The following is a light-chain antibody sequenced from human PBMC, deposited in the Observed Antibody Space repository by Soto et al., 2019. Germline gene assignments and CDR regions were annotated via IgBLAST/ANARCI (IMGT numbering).Light chain of an antibody. CDR3: QQRSNWPVT. J-gene: IGKJ1*01. CDR1: QSVSSY. CDR2: DAS. V-gene: IGKV3-11*01. Sequence: EIVLTHSPATLSLSPGERATLSCRASQSVSSYFAWYQQKPGQAPRLLIYDASNRATGIPARFSGSGSGTDFTLTISSLEPEDFAVYYCQQRSNWPVTFGQGTKVDIK.